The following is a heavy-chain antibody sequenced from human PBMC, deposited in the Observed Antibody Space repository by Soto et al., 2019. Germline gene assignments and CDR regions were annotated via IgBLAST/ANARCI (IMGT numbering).Heavy chain of an antibody. CDR3: ARGSCCSGFCYRIYFHDMRV. J-gene: IGHJ6*02. Sequence: ASVKVSCKASGYTFTSYGISWVRQAPGQGLEWMGWISAYNGNTNYAQKFQGRVTMTRDTSTSTVYMELSRLRSEDTAVYYCARGSCCSGFCYRIYFHDMRVWAQVTTV. CDR2: ISAYNGNT. V-gene: IGHV1-18*01. CDR1: GYTFTSYG. D-gene: IGHD3-22*01.